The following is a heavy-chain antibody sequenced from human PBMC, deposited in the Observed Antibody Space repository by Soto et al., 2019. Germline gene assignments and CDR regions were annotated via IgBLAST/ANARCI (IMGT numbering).Heavy chain of an antibody. CDR1: GGSLNTYY. V-gene: IGHV4-59*08. CDR2: FYYSGLT. Sequence: ETLSLTCAVSGGSLNTYYWTWIRQPPGKGLEWIGYFYYSGLTNYNPSLKSRVTISLNTSKNQFSLKLTSVTAADTAVYFCARGNTHGYYYMDVWGRGTTVTVSS. J-gene: IGHJ6*03. D-gene: IGHD3-3*01. CDR3: ARGNTHGYYYMDV.